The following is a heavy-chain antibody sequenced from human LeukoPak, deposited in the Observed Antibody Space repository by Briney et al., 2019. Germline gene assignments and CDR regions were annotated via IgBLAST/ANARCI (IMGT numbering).Heavy chain of an antibody. Sequence: PSETLSLTCTVSGGSISSGGYYWSWIRQHPGKGLEWIGYIYYSGSTYYNPSLKSRVTISVDTSKNQFSLKLSSVTAADTAVYYCARGWYYDILTGPGGWFDPWGQGTLVTVSS. D-gene: IGHD3-9*01. CDR3: ARGWYYDILTGPGGWFDP. CDR2: IYYSGST. V-gene: IGHV4-31*03. J-gene: IGHJ5*02. CDR1: GGSISSGGYY.